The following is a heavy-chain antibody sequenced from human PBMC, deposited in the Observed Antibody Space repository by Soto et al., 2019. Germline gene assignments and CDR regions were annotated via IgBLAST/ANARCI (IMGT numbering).Heavy chain of an antibody. CDR1: GGSITSSDYY. CDR2: IYYSGTT. V-gene: IGHV4-30-4*01. J-gene: IGHJ4*02. Sequence: QLQLQESGPGLVKPSQTLSLTCTVSGGSITSSDYYWSWFRQPPGKGLEWIGYIYYSGTTYQNPSLKSRITLLVDTTNNQFSLNLSSVTAADTAVYFCASETKMTTRSDYWGQGTLVTVSS. D-gene: IGHD4-17*01. CDR3: ASETKMTTRSDY.